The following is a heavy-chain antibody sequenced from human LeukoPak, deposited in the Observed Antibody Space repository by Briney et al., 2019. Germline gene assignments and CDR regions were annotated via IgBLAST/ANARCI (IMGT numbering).Heavy chain of an antibody. V-gene: IGHV4-59*11. Sequence: SETLSLTCTVSGGSISNRYWSWIRQPPGKGLEWIADIFNSGITNYNPSLKSRVTISLDTSRNQFSLKLSSVTAADTAVYYCARKGQWEPFGAFDIWGQGTMVTVSS. CDR3: ARKGQWEPFGAFDI. CDR1: GGSISNRY. J-gene: IGHJ3*02. D-gene: IGHD1-26*01. CDR2: IFNSGIT.